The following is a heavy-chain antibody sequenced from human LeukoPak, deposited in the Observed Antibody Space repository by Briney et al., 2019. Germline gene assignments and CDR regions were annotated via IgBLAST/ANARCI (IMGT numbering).Heavy chain of an antibody. V-gene: IGHV3-30-3*01. CDR1: GFTFSSYA. CDR2: ISYDGSSK. J-gene: IGHJ4*02. D-gene: IGHD5-18*01. CDR3: ARDSAPYSFGYVGSVDY. Sequence: GRSLRLSCAASGFTFSSYAMHWVRQAPGEGLEWVAVISYDGSSKYYADSVKGRFTISRDNSKNTLYLQMNSLRAEDTAVYYCARDSAPYSFGYVGSVDYWGQGTLVTVSS.